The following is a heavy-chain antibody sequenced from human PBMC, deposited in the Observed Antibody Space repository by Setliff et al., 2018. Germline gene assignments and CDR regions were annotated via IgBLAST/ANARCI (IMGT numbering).Heavy chain of an antibody. CDR2: IHDSGNPT. D-gene: IGHD3-16*01. CDR3: ARTTGYRLEGDFDY. V-gene: IGHV3-11*01. J-gene: IGHJ4*02. CDR1: GFTFSNYY. Sequence: GGSLRLSCAASGFTFSNYYMTWIRKAPGKGLEWISYIHDSGNPTYYADSVKCRFNVSRDNAKNSLYLQMTSLRAEDTAIYYCARTTGYRLEGDFDYWGQGTLVTVSS.